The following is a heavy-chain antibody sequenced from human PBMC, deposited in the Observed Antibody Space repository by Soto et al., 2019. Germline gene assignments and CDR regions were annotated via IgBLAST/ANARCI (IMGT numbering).Heavy chain of an antibody. Sequence: PGESLKISCAASGFTFSSYSMNWFRQAPGKGLEWVSSVSSSSSYIYYADSVKGRFTISRDNAKNSLYLQMNSLRADDTAVYFCVRDQDSRGYSVFNLWGQGAQVTVSS. CDR2: VSSSSSYI. J-gene: IGHJ5*02. CDR1: GFTFSSYS. D-gene: IGHD3-22*01. CDR3: VRDQDSRGYSVFNL. V-gene: IGHV3-21*01.